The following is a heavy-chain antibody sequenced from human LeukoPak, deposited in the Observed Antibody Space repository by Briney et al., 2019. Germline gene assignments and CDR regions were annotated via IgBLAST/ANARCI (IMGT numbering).Heavy chain of an antibody. J-gene: IGHJ4*02. D-gene: IGHD2-21*02. Sequence: GGSLRLSCSASGFTFSSYAMHWVRQAPGKGLEYVSAISSNGGSTYYADSVKGRFTISRDNSKNTLYLQMSSLRVEDTAVYYCVRDPRNCGGDCYSGGYFDYWGQGTLVTVPS. V-gene: IGHV3-64D*09. CDR3: VRDPRNCGGDCYSGGYFDY. CDR1: GFTFSSYA. CDR2: ISSNGGST.